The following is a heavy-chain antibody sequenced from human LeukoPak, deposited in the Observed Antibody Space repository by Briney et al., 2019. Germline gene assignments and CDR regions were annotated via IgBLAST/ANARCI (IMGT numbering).Heavy chain of an antibody. CDR3: AREPTRYCSGGSCYADAFDI. V-gene: IGHV3-7*01. D-gene: IGHD2-15*01. Sequence: GGSQRLSCAASGFTFSSYWMSWVRQAPGKGLEWVANIKQDGSEKYYVDSVKGRFTISRDNAKNSLYLQMNSLRAEDTAVYYCAREPTRYCSGGSCYADAFDIWGQGTMVTVSS. CDR2: IKQDGSEK. J-gene: IGHJ3*02. CDR1: GFTFSSYW.